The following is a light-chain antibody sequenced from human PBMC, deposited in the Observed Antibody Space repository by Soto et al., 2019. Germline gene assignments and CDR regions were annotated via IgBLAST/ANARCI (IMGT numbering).Light chain of an antibody. CDR2: SDN. V-gene: IGLV1-44*01. CDR3: AAWDDSLSGYV. J-gene: IGLJ1*01. CDR1: NSNIGRNS. Sequence: VLTQPPSASATPGQRVTISCSGGNSNIGRNSVNWYQQLPGTAPKLLMYSDNQRPSGVPDRFSGSKSGTSASLAISGLQSEDEADYYCAAWDDSLSGYVFGTGTKVTVL.